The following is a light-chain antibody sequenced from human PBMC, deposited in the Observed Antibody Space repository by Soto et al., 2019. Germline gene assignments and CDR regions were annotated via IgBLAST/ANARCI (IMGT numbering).Light chain of an antibody. J-gene: IGLJ1*01. CDR2: EVS. CDR1: SSDVGGYDY. Sequence: QSALTQPASVSGSPGQSITMSCTGTSSDVGGYDYVSWYQQHPGEVPKLIIFEVSSRPAWISNRFSASKSGNTASLTISGLQAEDEADYYCSSYTTGSSYVFGTGTKVTVL. V-gene: IGLV2-14*01. CDR3: SSYTTGSSYV.